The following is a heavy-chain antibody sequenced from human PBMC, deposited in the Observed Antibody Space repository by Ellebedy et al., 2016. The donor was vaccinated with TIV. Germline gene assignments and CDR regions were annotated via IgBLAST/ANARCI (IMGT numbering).Heavy chain of an antibody. D-gene: IGHD3-10*01. CDR1: GFTFSDYS. V-gene: IGHV3-21*01. CDR2: ISTGSYYA. Sequence: GESLKISCTVSGFTFSDYSINWVRQAPGKGLECISSISTGSYYAYYADSVKGRFTISRDNAEDSLYLQMNSLRAEDTAVYYCARDGPVLLWFGEDYQYYHAMDVWGRGTTVTVSS. CDR3: ARDGPVLLWFGEDYQYYHAMDV. J-gene: IGHJ6*02.